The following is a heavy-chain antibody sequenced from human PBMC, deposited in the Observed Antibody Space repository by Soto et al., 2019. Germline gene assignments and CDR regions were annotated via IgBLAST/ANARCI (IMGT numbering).Heavy chain of an antibody. CDR1: GFTFSTYG. J-gene: IGHJ5*02. D-gene: IGHD1-26*01. CDR2: VWFDGSDT. V-gene: IGHV3-33*01. CDR3: ARGGAGVTATAPNRSNWFDP. Sequence: QVQLVESGGGVVQPGRSLRLSCATSGFTFSTYGMHWVRQAPGKGLEWVATVWFDGSDTNHADSVKGRFTISRDNSKSTLYPQMTRLRVDDTAGYYCARGGAGVTATAPNRSNWFDPWGQGTLVTVPS.